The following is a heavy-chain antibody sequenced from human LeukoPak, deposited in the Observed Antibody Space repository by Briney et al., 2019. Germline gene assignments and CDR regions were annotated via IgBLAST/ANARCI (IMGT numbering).Heavy chain of an antibody. J-gene: IGHJ4*02. Sequence: GGSLRLSCAASGFTISNYYMSWVRQAPGKGLEWISVIYTGGNTYYTDAVKGRFTISRHNSKNTLYLQMNNLRAEDTAVYYCARGGPAATIDYWGRGTLVTVSS. CDR2: IYTGGNT. CDR3: ARGGPAATIDY. CDR1: GFTISNYY. V-gene: IGHV3-53*04. D-gene: IGHD6-25*01.